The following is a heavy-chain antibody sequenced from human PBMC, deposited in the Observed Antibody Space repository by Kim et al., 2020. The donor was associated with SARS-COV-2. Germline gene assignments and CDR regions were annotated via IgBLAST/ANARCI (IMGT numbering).Heavy chain of an antibody. CDR1: GGSVSSGNYY. CDR3: ARDLGMWWSGESNDAF. J-gene: IGHJ3*01. Sequence: SETLSLTCTVSGGSVSSGNYYWSWIRQPPGKAPEWIGFMYDSGKTLYNPSLKSRVSISVDTSNNQFSLKLQSVTAEDTAVYFCARDLGMWWSGESNDAF. CDR2: MYDSGKT. D-gene: IGHD2-21*01. V-gene: IGHV4-30-4*01.